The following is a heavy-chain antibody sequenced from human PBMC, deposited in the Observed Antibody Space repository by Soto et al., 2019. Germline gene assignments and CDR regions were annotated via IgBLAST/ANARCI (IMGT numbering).Heavy chain of an antibody. J-gene: IGHJ4*02. CDR2: ISWNSGSV. V-gene: IGHV3-9*01. CDR3: AKDNGLGIIPVFYLVGS. Sequence: EVQLVESGGGLVQPGRSLRLSCAASGFSFDDYAMHWVRQSPGKGLEWVSGISWNSGSVAYADSVKGRFTISRDNARNSLYLQMNSLRAEDTALYYCAKDNGLGIIPVFYLVGSWGQGTLVTVSS. D-gene: IGHD2-2*01. CDR1: GFSFDDYA.